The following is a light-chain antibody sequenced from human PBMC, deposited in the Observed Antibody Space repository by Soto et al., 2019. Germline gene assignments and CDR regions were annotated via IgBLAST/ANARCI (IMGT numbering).Light chain of an antibody. Sequence: QSALTQPASVSGSPGQSIAISCTGTSSDVGGYNYVSWYQQHPGKAPKLMLYEVSNRPSGVSSRFSGSKSGSTASLTISGLQAEDEGDYYCSSSTTTSILVFGTGTKLTVL. J-gene: IGLJ1*01. CDR1: SSDVGGYNY. CDR3: SSSTTTSILV. V-gene: IGLV2-14*01. CDR2: EVS.